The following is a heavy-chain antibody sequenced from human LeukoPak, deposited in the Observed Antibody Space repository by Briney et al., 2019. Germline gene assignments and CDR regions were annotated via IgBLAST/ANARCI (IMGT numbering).Heavy chain of an antibody. V-gene: IGHV3-7*01. D-gene: IGHD3-10*01. Sequence: PGGSLRLSCVASGFSSTSDWMTWVRQAPGKRLEWVANMKYDGSGIHYVDSVKGRFTISRDNARHSVYLQMNSLRAEDTAVYYCASSSRYFSLWGRGTLVTVSS. CDR1: GFSSTSDW. CDR3: ASSSRYFSL. CDR2: MKYDGSGI. J-gene: IGHJ2*01.